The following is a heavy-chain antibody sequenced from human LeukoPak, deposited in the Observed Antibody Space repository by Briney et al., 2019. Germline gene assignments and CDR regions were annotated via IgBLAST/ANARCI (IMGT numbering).Heavy chain of an antibody. V-gene: IGHV4-59*01. Sequence: GSLRLSCAASGFTFSSYAMSWVRQAPGKGLEWIGYIYYSGSTNYNPSLKSRVTISVDTSKNQFSLKLSSVTAADTAVYYCARGAGYYDSSGYYRYWGQGTLVTVSS. CDR3: ARGAGYYDSSGYYRY. CDR2: IYYSGST. D-gene: IGHD3-22*01. CDR1: GFTFSSYA. J-gene: IGHJ4*02.